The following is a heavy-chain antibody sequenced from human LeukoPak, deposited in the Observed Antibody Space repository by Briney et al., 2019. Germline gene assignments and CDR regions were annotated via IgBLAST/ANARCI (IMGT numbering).Heavy chain of an antibody. CDR3: AASALEFDFDY. CDR1: GYTFTGYY. V-gene: IGHV1-2*04. Sequence: ASVKVSCKASGYTFTGYYMHWVRQAPGQGLEWMGWINPNSGGTNYAQKFQGWVTITRDMSTSTAYMELSSLRSEDTAVYYCAASALEFDFDYWGQGTLVTVSS. D-gene: IGHD3-3*01. J-gene: IGHJ4*02. CDR2: INPNSGGT.